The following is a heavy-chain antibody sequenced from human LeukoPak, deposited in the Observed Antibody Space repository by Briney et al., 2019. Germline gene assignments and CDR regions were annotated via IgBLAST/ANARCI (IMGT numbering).Heavy chain of an antibody. D-gene: IGHD6-19*01. CDR1: GYSFTNSD. J-gene: IGHJ6*03. CDR2: MNPNSGNK. V-gene: IGHV1-8*01. Sequence: ASVKVSCKASGYSFTNSDINWVRQATGRGLEWMGWMNPNSGNKGYAQKFQGRVTMTMNTSITTAYMELSSLRSEDTAVYYCARGPQWRGDYYYMDVWGRGTTVTVSS. CDR3: ARGPQWRGDYYYMDV.